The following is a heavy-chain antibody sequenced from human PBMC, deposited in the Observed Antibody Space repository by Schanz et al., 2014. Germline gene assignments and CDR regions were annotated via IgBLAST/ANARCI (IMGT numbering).Heavy chain of an antibody. Sequence: GQLVESGGGVVQPGESLRLSCAGSGFTFRNYGMSWVRQAPGQGLEWVSAISGSGGSTYYADSVKGRFTISRDNAKNSLYLQMNSLRVDDTAVYYCASSRTRYCSSTSCVPGAFDFWGQGTLVTVSS. CDR3: ASSRTRYCSSTSCVPGAFDF. D-gene: IGHD2-2*01. CDR1: GFTFRNYG. V-gene: IGHV3-23*04. CDR2: ISGSGGST. J-gene: IGHJ3*01.